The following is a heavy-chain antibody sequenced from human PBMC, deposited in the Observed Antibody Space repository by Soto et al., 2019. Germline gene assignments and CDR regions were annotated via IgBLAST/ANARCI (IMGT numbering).Heavy chain of an antibody. D-gene: IGHD6-19*01. J-gene: IGHJ5*02. V-gene: IGHV4-59*01. CDR2: LYYSGST. Sequence: PSETLSLTCTVSGDSISSYYWSWIQQPPGKGLEWIGYLYYSGSTNYNPSLKSRVTISVDTSKNQFSLKLSSVTAADTAVYYCARAIAVAANWFDPWGQGTLVTVSS. CDR1: GDSISSYY. CDR3: ARAIAVAANWFDP.